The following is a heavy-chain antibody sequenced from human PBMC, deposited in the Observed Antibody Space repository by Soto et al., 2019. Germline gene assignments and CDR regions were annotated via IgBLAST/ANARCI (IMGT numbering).Heavy chain of an antibody. CDR2: IFHSGST. Sequence: QVQLQESGPGLVKPSQTLSVTCTVSGDAIGNGDYYWTWIRQHLGKALEWLGNIFHSGSTYSNPSLKSRVTISLDTSKNMFSLRLTSVTAADTAVYYCAREVMYSPSRGFPIINWGQGTLVTVSS. CDR3: AREVMYSPSRGFPIIN. CDR1: GDAIGNGDYY. V-gene: IGHV4-31*03. J-gene: IGHJ4*02. D-gene: IGHD2-21*01.